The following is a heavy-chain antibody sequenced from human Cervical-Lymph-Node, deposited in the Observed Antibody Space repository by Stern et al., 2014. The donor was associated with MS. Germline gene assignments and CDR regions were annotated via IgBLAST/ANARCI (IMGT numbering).Heavy chain of an antibody. J-gene: IGHJ4*02. CDR1: GSSFTAHW. CDR3: ARDYGDYAFDY. Sequence: VQLVQSGAEVKKPGASLKISCKGSGSSFTAHWIAWVRQMPGKGLEWMGIIYPGDSDTRSSPSFQGQVTISADKSISTAYLQWSSLKASDTAMYYCARDYGDYAFDYWGQGTLVTVSS. V-gene: IGHV5-51*01. D-gene: IGHD4-17*01. CDR2: IYPGDSDT.